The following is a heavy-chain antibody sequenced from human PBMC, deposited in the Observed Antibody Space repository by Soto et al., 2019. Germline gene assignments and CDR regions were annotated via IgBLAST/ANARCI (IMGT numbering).Heavy chain of an antibody. CDR3: ARDRDGNWNCSTFDI. J-gene: IGHJ3*02. CDR2: SIPILHRT. Sequence: GASVKVSCKAFGGAFTSYALSWLRQATGQELEWMGGSIPILHRTNYAQKFLRKVTITSDESTNTTYMHLNSRRSDDTALYFCARDRDGNWNCSTFDIWGQGTMVTVSS. V-gene: IGHV1-69*10. D-gene: IGHD1-7*01. CDR1: GGAFTSYA.